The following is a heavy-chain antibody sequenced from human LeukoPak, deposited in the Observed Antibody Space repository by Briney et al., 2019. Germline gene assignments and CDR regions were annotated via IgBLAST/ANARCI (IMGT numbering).Heavy chain of an antibody. CDR1: GGSISSYY. J-gene: IGHJ5*02. CDR3: ARVSRTYCSGGSCYAYDP. V-gene: IGHV4-59*08. D-gene: IGHD2-15*01. CDR2: IYYSGST. Sequence: KPSETLSLTCTVSGGSISSYYWSWIRQPPGKGLEGIGYIYYSGSTNYNPSLKSRVTISVDTSKNQFSLKLNSVTAADTAVYYCARVSRTYCSGGSCYAYDPWGQGTLVTVSS.